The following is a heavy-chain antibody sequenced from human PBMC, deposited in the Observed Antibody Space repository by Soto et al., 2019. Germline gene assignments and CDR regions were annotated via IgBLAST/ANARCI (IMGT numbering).Heavy chain of an antibody. CDR1: GFNFDDSA. CDR3: VKGWGGYDLSGGLDI. D-gene: IGHD5-12*01. CDR2: LNWNSNNI. Sequence: PGGSLRLSCAASGFNFDDSAMHWVRQLPGKALEWVSGLNWNSNNIDYAASVKGRFTISRDNARDSLYLQMNSLRPDDTALYYCVKGWGGYDLSGGLDIWGHGTMVTVSS. V-gene: IGHV3-9*01. J-gene: IGHJ3*02.